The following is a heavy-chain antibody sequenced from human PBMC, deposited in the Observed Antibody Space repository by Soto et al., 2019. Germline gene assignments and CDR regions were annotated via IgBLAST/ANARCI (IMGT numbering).Heavy chain of an antibody. D-gene: IGHD4-17*01. J-gene: IGHJ5*02. Sequence: SETLSLTCTVSGVSISSYYWSWIRQPPGKGLEWIGYIYYSGSTNYNPSLKSRVTISVDTSKNQFSLKLSSVTAADTAVYYCARDLGYGDYEFWFDPWGQGTLVTVSS. V-gene: IGHV4-59*01. CDR3: ARDLGYGDYEFWFDP. CDR1: GVSISSYY. CDR2: IYYSGST.